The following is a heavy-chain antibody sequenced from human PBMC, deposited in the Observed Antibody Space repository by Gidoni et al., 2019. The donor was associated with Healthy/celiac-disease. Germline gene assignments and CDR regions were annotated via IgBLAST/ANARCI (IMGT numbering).Heavy chain of an antibody. Sequence: QVTLKESGPVLVKPTETLTLTCTVSGFSLSNARMGVSWIRQPPGKALEWLAHIFSNDEKSYSTSLKSRLTISKDTSKSQVVLTMTNMDPVDTATYYCARIRGWLQTTPYYYYYMDVWGKGTTVTVSS. D-gene: IGHD5-12*01. CDR1: GFSLSNARMG. V-gene: IGHV2-26*01. J-gene: IGHJ6*03. CDR3: ARIRGWLQTTPYYYYYMDV. CDR2: IFSNDEK.